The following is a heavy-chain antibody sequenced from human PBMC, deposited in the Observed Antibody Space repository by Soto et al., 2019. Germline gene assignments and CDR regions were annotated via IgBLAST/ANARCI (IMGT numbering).Heavy chain of an antibody. CDR3: ARGPIVVVPAARSYYYYGMDV. V-gene: IGHV4-34*01. Sequence: PSETLSLTCAVYGGSFSGYYWSWIRQPPGKGLEWIGEINHSGSTNYNPSLKSRVTISVDTSKNQFSLKLSSVTAADTAVYYCARGPIVVVPAARSYYYYGMDVWGQGTTVTVSS. CDR1: GGSFSGYY. J-gene: IGHJ6*02. CDR2: INHSGST. D-gene: IGHD2-2*01.